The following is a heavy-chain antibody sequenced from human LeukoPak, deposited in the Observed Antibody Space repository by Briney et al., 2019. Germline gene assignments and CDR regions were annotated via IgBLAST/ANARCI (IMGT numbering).Heavy chain of an antibody. J-gene: IGHJ4*02. CDR1: GFSFSNYG. V-gene: IGHV3-33*06. CDR2: ISYDGKNI. CDR3: AKTYSRESGYDLFFHY. D-gene: IGHD5-12*01. Sequence: QPGRSLRLSCAASGFSFSNYGFHWVRQAPGKGLDWVSAISYDGKNIHYADSVKGRFTISRDNSRNTVYLQMNSLRVGDTAVYYCAKTYSRESGYDLFFHYWGQGTRVTVSS.